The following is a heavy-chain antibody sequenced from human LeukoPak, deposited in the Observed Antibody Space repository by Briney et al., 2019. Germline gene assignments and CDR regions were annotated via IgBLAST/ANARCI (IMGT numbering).Heavy chain of an antibody. J-gene: IGHJ6*03. CDR1: GGTFSSYA. V-gene: IGHV1-69*05. Sequence: ASVKVSCKASGGTFSSYAISWVRQAPGRGLEWMGGIIPIFGTANYAQKFQGRVTITTDESTSTAYMELSSLRSEDTAVYYCARPSGAKDYYYMDVWGKGTTVTVSS. D-gene: IGHD2-15*01. CDR3: ARPSGAKDYYYMDV. CDR2: IIPIFGTA.